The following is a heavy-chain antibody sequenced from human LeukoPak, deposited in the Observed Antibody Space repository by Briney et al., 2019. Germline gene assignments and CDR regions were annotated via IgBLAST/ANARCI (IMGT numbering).Heavy chain of an antibody. Sequence: SETLSLTCTVSGGSISSYYWSWIRQPPGKGLEWIGYIYYSGSTNYNPSLKSRVTISVDTSKNQFSLKLSSVTAADTAVYYYARDTRYGDYGVDPWGQGTLVTVSS. V-gene: IGHV4-59*01. CDR2: IYYSGST. D-gene: IGHD4-17*01. J-gene: IGHJ5*02. CDR3: ARDTRYGDYGVDP. CDR1: GGSISSYY.